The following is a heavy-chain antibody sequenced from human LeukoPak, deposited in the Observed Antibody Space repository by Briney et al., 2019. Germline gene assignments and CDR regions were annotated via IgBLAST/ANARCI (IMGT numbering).Heavy chain of an antibody. Sequence: ASVKVSCKASGGTFSSYAISWVRQAPGQRLEWMGWINAGNGNTKYSQKFQGRVTITRDTSASTAYMELSSLRSEDTAVYYCARVGVHSGSYLFDYWGQGTLVTVSS. CDR3: ARVGVHSGSYLFDY. J-gene: IGHJ4*02. CDR2: INAGNGNT. V-gene: IGHV1-3*01. D-gene: IGHD1-26*01. CDR1: GGTFSSYA.